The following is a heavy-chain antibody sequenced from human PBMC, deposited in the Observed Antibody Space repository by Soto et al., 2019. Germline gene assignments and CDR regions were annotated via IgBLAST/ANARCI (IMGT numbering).Heavy chain of an antibody. CDR2: MNPNSGNT. CDR3: ARSTNDYGDRH. Sequence: QVQLVQSGAEVKKPGASVKVACKASGYTFTSYDINWVRQATGQGLEWMGWMNPNSGNTGHAQKFQGRVTMTRNSSISTAYMELRSLRSEDTAVYYCARSTNDYGDRHWGQGTLVTVSS. D-gene: IGHD4-17*01. J-gene: IGHJ4*02. V-gene: IGHV1-8*01. CDR1: GYTFTSYD.